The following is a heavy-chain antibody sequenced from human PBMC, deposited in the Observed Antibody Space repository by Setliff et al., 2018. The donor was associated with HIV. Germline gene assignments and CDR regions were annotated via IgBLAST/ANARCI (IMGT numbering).Heavy chain of an antibody. V-gene: IGHV1-69*10. CDR2: ITPILDVV. CDR1: GGTFSSYA. D-gene: IGHD2-15*01. Sequence: SVKVSCKASGGTFSSYAISWVRQAPGQGLEWMGDITPILDVVNYAQKFQGRVSITADESTSTAYMELSSLRSEDTALYYCARGDIVRVWSLDVWGPGTEVTVSS. J-gene: IGHJ3*01. CDR3: ARGDIVRVWSLDV.